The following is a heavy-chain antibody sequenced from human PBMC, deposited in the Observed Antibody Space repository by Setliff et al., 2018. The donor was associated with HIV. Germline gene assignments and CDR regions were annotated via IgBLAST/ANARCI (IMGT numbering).Heavy chain of an antibody. J-gene: IGHJ5*02. D-gene: IGHD4-17*01. CDR2: IYHSEST. CDR3: ARAPGPYGDYNWFDP. V-gene: IGHV4-38-2*01. Sequence: KPSETLSLTCAVSGYSISSGYYWGWIRQPPGKGLEWIGSIYHSESTYYNPSLKSRVTISVDTSKNQFSLKLSSVTAADTAVYYCARAPGPYGDYNWFDPWGQGALVTVSS. CDR1: GYSISSGYY.